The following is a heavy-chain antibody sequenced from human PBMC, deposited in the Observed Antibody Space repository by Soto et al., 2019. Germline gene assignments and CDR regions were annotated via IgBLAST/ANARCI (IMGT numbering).Heavy chain of an antibody. CDR3: ARWGIAAGDY. CDR1: GFTFSSYG. D-gene: IGHD6-13*01. Sequence: QVQLVESGGGVVQPGRSLRLSCAASGFTFSSYGMHWVRQAPGKGLEWVAVIWYDGSNKYYADSVKGRFTISRDNSKNTLDLQMNSLRAEDTAVYYWARWGIAAGDYWGQGTLVTVSS. CDR2: IWYDGSNK. J-gene: IGHJ4*02. V-gene: IGHV3-33*01.